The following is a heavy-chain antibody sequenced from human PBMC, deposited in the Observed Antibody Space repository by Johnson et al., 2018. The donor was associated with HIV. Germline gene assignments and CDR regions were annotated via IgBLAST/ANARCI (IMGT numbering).Heavy chain of an antibody. V-gene: IGHV3-64*01. D-gene: IGHD5-18*01. CDR2: TSSNGGST. CDR1: GFTFSSYA. J-gene: IGHJ3*02. CDR3: ARGGRGYSYSYAFDI. Sequence: VQLVESGGGLVQPGGSLRLSCAASGFTFSSYAMHWVRQAPGKGLEYVSATSSNGGSTYYANSVKGRFTISRYNSKNTLYLQMGSLRAEDMAVYYGARGGRGYSYSYAFDIWGQGTMVTVSS.